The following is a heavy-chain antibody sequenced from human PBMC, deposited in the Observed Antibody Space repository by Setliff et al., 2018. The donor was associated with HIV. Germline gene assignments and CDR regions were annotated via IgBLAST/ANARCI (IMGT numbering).Heavy chain of an antibody. CDR1: GFTFSNYA. Sequence: GSLRLSCAASGFTFSNYAMSWVRQAPGEGLEWVSAILSTGERTFYADSVKGRFTISRDNSKNTVYLQMNSLGAEDTAEYYCAKELAASGLGYFDSWGRGILVTVS. CDR3: AKELAASGLGYFDS. V-gene: IGHV3-23*01. D-gene: IGHD3-22*01. J-gene: IGHJ4*02. CDR2: ILSTGERT.